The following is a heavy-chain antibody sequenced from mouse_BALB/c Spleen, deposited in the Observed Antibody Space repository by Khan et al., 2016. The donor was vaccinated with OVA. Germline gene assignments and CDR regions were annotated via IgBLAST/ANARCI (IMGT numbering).Heavy chain of an antibody. V-gene: IGHV14-3*02. CDR1: GFNIKDTY. CDR3: ASGKITYTGSYTMDY. CDR2: IDPANGNT. Sequence: VQLQQSGAEFVKPGASVKLSCTASGFNIKDTYMHWVKQRPEQGLEWIGGIDPANGNTKYDPKFQGKATITADTSSSTASLQVSSLTSEDTAVYSCASGKITYTGSYTMDYWGQGTSVTVSS. J-gene: IGHJ4*01. D-gene: IGHD1-1*01.